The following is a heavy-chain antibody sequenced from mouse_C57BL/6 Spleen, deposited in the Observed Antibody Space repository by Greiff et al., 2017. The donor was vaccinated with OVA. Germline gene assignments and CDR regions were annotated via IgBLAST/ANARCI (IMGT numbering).Heavy chain of an antibody. CDR3: ARCYYGYDVDAMDY. CDR1: GFTFSSYT. D-gene: IGHD2-2*01. V-gene: IGHV5-9*01. Sequence: EVQGVESGGGLVKPGGSLKLSCAASGFTFSSYTMSWVRQTPEKRLEWAATISGGGGNTYYPDSVKGRFTISRDNAKNTLYLQMSSLRSEDTALYYCARCYYGYDVDAMDYWGQGTSVTVSS. J-gene: IGHJ4*01. CDR2: ISGGGGNT.